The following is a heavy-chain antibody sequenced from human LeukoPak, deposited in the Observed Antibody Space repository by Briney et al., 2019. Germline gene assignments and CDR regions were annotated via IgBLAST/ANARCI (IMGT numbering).Heavy chain of an antibody. CDR2: ISNNGGYT. D-gene: IGHD1-1*01. J-gene: IGHJ4*02. Sequence: SGGSLRLSCAASGFTFSSSAMSWVRQAPGKGLEWVSAISNNGGYTYYADSVQGRFTISRDNSKSTLCLQMNSLRAEDTAVYYCARGNTPFAGLERSSSYFDYWGQGTLVTVSS. CDR1: GFTFSSSA. V-gene: IGHV3-23*01. CDR3: ARGNTPFAGLERSSSYFDY.